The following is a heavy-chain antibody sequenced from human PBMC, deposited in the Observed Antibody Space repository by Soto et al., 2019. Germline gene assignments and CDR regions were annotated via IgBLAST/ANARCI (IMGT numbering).Heavy chain of an antibody. CDR3: ARYSRSDQYYYYGMDV. V-gene: IGHV4-4*02. CDR1: GGSVSSSNW. J-gene: IGHJ6*02. D-gene: IGHD6-13*01. CDR2: IYHSGST. Sequence: XATLSLISAVSGGSVSSSNWWSWVRQPPGKGLEWIGEIYHSGSTNYNPTLKSRVTISVDKSKNQFSLKLSSVTAADTAVYYCARYSRSDQYYYYGMDVWGQGTTVTVSS.